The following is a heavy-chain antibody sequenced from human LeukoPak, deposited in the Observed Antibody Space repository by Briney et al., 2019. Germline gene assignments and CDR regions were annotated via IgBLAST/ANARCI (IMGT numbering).Heavy chain of an antibody. CDR1: GYTFTSYG. Sequence: ASVKVSCKASGYTFTSYGISWVRQAPGQGLEWMGWMSVYNGNTNYAQKVQGRVTMTADTSTNKAYMDLRSLKLEDKAVYYCARDLEGGGVGAAWGQGTLVSVSS. CDR2: MSVYNGNT. J-gene: IGHJ4*02. CDR3: ARDLEGGGVGAA. D-gene: IGHD1-26*01. V-gene: IGHV1-18*01.